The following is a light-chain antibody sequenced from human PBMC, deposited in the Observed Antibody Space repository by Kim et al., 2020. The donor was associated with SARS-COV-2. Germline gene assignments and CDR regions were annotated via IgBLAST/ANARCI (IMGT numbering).Light chain of an antibody. CDR3: HQDYSYPRT. V-gene: IGKV1-6*01. CDR2: GAS. CDR1: QDIRND. J-gene: IGKJ1*01. Sequence: AIQMTQSPSSLSASVGDRVTITCRASQDIRNDLGWYQHKSGQAPKVLIYGASTLQSGVPSRFSGSGSGTDFTLTISSLQPEDFATYYCHQDYSYPRTFGQGTKVDIK.